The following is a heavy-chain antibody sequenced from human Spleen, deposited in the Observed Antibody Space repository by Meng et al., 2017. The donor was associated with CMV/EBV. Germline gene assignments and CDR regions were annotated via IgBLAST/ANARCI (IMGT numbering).Heavy chain of an antibody. CDR3: ARSQTTGPYEGAFDI. Sequence: SGGSISSSNWWSWVRQPPGKGLEWIGEIYHSGSTNYNPSLKSRVTISVGKSKNQFSLKLNSVTAAGTAVYYCARSQTTGPYEGAFDIWGQGTMVTVSS. CDR2: IYHSGST. D-gene: IGHD4-11*01. V-gene: IGHV4-4*02. J-gene: IGHJ3*02. CDR1: GGSISSSNW.